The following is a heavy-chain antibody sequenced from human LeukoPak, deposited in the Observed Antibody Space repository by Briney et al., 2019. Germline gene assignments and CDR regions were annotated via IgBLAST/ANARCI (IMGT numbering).Heavy chain of an antibody. J-gene: IGHJ4*02. Sequence: GGSLRLSCAASGFTFSSYAMSWVRQAPGKGLEWVSAISCSGGSTYYADSVKGRFTISRDNSKNTLYLQMNSLRAEDTAVYYCAKRSHYGSGSYYLLYYFDYWGQGTLVTVSS. CDR1: GFTFSSYA. CDR2: ISCSGGST. D-gene: IGHD3-10*01. CDR3: AKRSHYGSGSYYLLYYFDY. V-gene: IGHV3-23*01.